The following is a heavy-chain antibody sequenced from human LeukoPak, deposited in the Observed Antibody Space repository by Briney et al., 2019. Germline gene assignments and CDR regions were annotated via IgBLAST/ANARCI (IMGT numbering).Heavy chain of an antibody. CDR1: GYTLTELS. J-gene: IGHJ4*02. V-gene: IGHV1-24*01. D-gene: IGHD6-13*01. CDR2: FDPEDGET. CDR3: ATRTSYSSPFDY. Sequence: ASVKVSCKVSGYTLTELSMHWVRQAPGKGLEWMGGFDPEDGETIYAQKFQGRVTMTEDTSTDTAYMELSSLRSGDTAVYYCATRTSYSSPFDYWGQGTLVTVSS.